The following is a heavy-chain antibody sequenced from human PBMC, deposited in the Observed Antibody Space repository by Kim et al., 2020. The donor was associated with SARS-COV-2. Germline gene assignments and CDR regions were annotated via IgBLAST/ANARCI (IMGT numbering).Heavy chain of an antibody. CDR1: GFTFDDYA. CDR3: AKDVEMATIYGMDV. V-gene: IGHV3-9*01. CDR2: ISWNSGSI. D-gene: IGHD5-12*01. Sequence: GGSLRLSCAASGFTFDDYAMHWVRQAPGKGLEWVSGISWNSGSIGYADSVKGRFTISRDNAKNSLYLQMKSLRAEDTALYYCAKDVEMATIYGMDVWGQGTTVTVSS. J-gene: IGHJ6*02.